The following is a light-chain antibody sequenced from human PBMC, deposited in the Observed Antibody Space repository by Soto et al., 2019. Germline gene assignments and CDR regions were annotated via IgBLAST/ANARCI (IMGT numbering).Light chain of an antibody. V-gene: IGKV1-33*01. Sequence: DTQMTQSPSSLSASVGDRVTITCQASQDIRKYLNWYHQKPGKAPKLLIYVASNLETGVPSRFSGSGSGTNFTFTISSLQPEDIATYYCQQYDELPITFGQGTRLEIK. CDR3: QQYDELPIT. CDR2: VAS. J-gene: IGKJ5*01. CDR1: QDIRKY.